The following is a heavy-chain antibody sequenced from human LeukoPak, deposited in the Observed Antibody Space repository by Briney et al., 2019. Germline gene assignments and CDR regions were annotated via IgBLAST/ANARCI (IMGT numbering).Heavy chain of an antibody. CDR2: ISGSSIYI. Sequence: PGGSLRLSCAASGFTFSSYSMNWVRQAPGKGLEWVSSISGSSIYIYYADSVKGRFTISRDNAKNSLYLQMNSLRAEDTAVYYCARSRNGSFDYWGQGTLVTVSS. D-gene: IGHD6-25*01. CDR1: GFTFSSYS. CDR3: ARSRNGSFDY. V-gene: IGHV3-21*01. J-gene: IGHJ4*02.